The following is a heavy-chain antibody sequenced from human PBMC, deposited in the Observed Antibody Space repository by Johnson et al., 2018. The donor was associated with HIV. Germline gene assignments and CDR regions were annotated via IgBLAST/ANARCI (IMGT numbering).Heavy chain of an antibody. Sequence: EVQLVESGGGLVKPGGSLRLSCAASGFTFSDYYMSWIRQAPEKGLEWVADIKCDGSEKYYVDSVKGRLTISRDNAKNSLYLQMNSLRAEDTALYYCARDPEYCSGGSCYAAFDIWGQGTMVTVSS. CDR1: GFTFSDYY. V-gene: IGHV3-7*03. J-gene: IGHJ3*02. D-gene: IGHD2-15*01. CDR2: IKCDGSEK. CDR3: ARDPEYCSGGSCYAAFDI.